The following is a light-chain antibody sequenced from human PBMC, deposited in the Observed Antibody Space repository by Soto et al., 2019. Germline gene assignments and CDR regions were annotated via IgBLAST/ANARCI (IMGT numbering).Light chain of an antibody. CDR1: QSISTW. J-gene: IGKJ5*01. CDR2: DAS. Sequence: DIQMTQSPSTLPASVGDRVTITCRASQSISTWLAWYQQKPGKAPKLLIYDASSLESGDPSRFSGSGSGTEFTLTISSLQPDDFATYYCQQYNSPITFGQGTRLEIK. V-gene: IGKV1-5*01. CDR3: QQYNSPIT.